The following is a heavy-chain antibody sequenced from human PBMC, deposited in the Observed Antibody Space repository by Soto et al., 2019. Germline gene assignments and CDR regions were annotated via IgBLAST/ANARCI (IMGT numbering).Heavy chain of an antibody. CDR2: ISGSGGST. CDR3: AKENGYSSSWFEFDY. CDR1: GFTFSSYA. V-gene: IGHV3-23*01. D-gene: IGHD6-13*01. Sequence: EVQLLESGGGLVQPGGSLRLSCAASGFTFSSYAMSWVRQAPGKGLEWVSAISGSGGSTYYADSVKGRFTISRDNYKNTLYLQMNSLRAEDTAVYDCAKENGYSSSWFEFDYWGQGTLVTVSS. J-gene: IGHJ4*02.